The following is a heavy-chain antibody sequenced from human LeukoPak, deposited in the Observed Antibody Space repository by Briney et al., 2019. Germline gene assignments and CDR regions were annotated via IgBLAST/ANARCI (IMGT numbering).Heavy chain of an antibody. J-gene: IGHJ4*02. CDR3: ARAFQSLGGLSLPDY. CDR1: GYTFTNYA. D-gene: IGHD3-16*02. CDR2: IHPSTGNP. Sequence: ASVKVSCKASGYTFTNYAMNWVRQAPGQGLEWMGWIHPSTGNPAYAQGFTGRFVFSLDTSVSTTYLQITSLKAEDTAVYFCARAFQSLGGLSLPDYWGQGTLVTVSS. V-gene: IGHV7-4-1*02.